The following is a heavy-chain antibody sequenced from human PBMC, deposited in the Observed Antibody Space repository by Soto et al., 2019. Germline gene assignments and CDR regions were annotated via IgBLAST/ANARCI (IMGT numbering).Heavy chain of an antibody. CDR2: IYPGDSDT. J-gene: IGHJ5*02. CDR3: ARHGLYYYFWSGGRNWFDP. D-gene: IGHD3-3*01. Sequence: PGESLKISCKGSGYSFTSYWIGWVRQMPGKGLEWMGIIYPGDSDTRYSPSFQGQVTISADKSISTAYLQWSSLKASDTAMYYCARHGLYYYFWSGGRNWFDPWGQGTLVTV. V-gene: IGHV5-51*01. CDR1: GYSFTSYW.